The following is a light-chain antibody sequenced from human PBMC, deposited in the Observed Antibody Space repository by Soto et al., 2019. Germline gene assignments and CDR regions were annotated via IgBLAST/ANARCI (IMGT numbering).Light chain of an antibody. J-gene: IGLJ1*01. V-gene: IGLV2-14*03. CDR3: SSYTSSSTLV. CDR2: DVS. CDR1: SSDVGDYNY. Sequence: QSALTQPASVSGSPGQSITISCTGTSSDVGDYNYVSWYQHHPGKAPKLMIYDVSNRPSGVSNRFSGSKSGNTASLTISGLQAEDEADYYGSSYTSSSTLVFGTGTKLTVL.